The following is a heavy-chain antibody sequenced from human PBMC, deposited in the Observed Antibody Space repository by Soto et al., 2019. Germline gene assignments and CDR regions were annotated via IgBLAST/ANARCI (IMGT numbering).Heavy chain of an antibody. CDR2: ISYDGSNK. V-gene: IGHV3-30-3*01. Sequence: QVQLVESGGGVVQPGRSLRLSCAASGFTFSSYAMHWVRQAPGKGLEWVAVISYDGSNKYYADSVKGRFTISRDNSKNTMYLQMNSLRAEDTAVYYCAREFSKRDIVATRSKIPRDAFDIWGQGTMVTVSS. CDR1: GFTFSSYA. CDR3: AREFSKRDIVATRSKIPRDAFDI. J-gene: IGHJ3*02. D-gene: IGHD5-12*01.